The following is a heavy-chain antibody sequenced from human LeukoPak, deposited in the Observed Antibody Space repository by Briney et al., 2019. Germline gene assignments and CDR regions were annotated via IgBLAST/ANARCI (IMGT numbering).Heavy chain of an antibody. CDR2: INPNSGGT. J-gene: IGHJ4*02. Sequence: ASVKVSCKASGYTFTGYYIHWVRQAPGQGLEWTGWINPNSGGTKYAQKFQGRVTMTRDTSISTAYMELSRLTSDDTAVYYCARGYSLLEGFDYWGQGTLVTVSS. CDR1: GYTFTGYY. D-gene: IGHD5-18*01. CDR3: ARGYSLLEGFDY. V-gene: IGHV1-2*02.